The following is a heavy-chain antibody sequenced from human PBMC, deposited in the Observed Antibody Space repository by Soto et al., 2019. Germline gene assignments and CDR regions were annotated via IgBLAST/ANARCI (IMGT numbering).Heavy chain of an antibody. D-gene: IGHD5-18*01. CDR2: IYYSGST. Sequence: SETLSLTCTVSGGSISSGDYYWSWIRQPPGKGLEWIGYIYYSGSTYYNPSLKSRVTISVDTSKNQFSLKQSSVTAADTAVYYCARALTQLWPHYYYGMDVWGRGTTVTVSS. CDR3: ARALTQLWPHYYYGMDV. CDR1: GGSISSGDYY. V-gene: IGHV4-30-4*01. J-gene: IGHJ6*02.